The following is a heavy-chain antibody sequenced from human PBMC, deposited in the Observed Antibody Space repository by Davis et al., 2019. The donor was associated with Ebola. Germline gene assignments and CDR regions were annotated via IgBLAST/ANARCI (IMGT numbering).Heavy chain of an antibody. D-gene: IGHD5-18*01. J-gene: IGHJ6*02. V-gene: IGHV1-18*04. CDR2: ISAYNGNT. CDR1: GYTFTSYG. Sequence: ASVTVSCKASGYTFTSYGISWVRQAPGQGLEWMGWISAYNGNTNYAQKLQGRVTMTTDTSTSTAYMELRSLRSDDTAVYYCARVGYSYGYGYYYYYGMDVWGQGTTVTVSS. CDR3: ARVGYSYGYGYYYYYGMDV.